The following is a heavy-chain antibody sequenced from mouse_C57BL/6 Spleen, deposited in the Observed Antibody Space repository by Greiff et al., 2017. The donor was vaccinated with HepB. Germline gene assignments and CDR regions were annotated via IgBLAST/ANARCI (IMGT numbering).Heavy chain of an antibody. V-gene: IGHV1-55*01. J-gene: IGHJ4*01. D-gene: IGHD1-1*01. CDR2: IYPGSGST. CDR1: GYTFTSYW. CDR3: ASVYYDGSSFYAMDY. Sequence: QVQLQQPGAELVKPGASVKMSCKASGYTFTSYWITWVKQRPGQGLEWIGDIYPGSGSTNYNEKFKSKATLTVDTSSSTAYMQRSSLTSEDSAVYYCASVYYDGSSFYAMDYWGQGTSVTVSS.